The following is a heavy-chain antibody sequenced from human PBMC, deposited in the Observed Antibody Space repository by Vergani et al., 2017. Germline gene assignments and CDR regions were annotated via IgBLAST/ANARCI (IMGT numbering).Heavy chain of an antibody. CDR2: IGVDGDR. D-gene: IGHD1-1*01. V-gene: IGHV3-13*01. CDR1: GFTFSSND. J-gene: IGHJ6*04. CDR3: AKEFCGTGNCYGWNHLEV. Sequence: VESGGGLVQPGGSLRLSCTVSGFTFSSNDFHWVRQTAGKGLEWVSSIGVDGDRSYSDSVKGRFTISRDNGQSYLYLYMDNLRVEDTAVYFCAKEFCGTGNCYGWNHLEVWGEGTSVTVSS.